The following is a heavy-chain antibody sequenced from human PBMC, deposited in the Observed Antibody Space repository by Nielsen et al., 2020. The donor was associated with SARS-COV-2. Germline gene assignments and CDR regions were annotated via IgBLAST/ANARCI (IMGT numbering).Heavy chain of an antibody. CDR1: GFTFDDNA. D-gene: IGHD1-1*01. V-gene: IGHV3-20*01. CDR3: ARDQPETGTARDY. J-gene: IGHJ4*02. Sequence: GESLKISCAASGFTFDDNAMGWVRQGPGKGLVWLAGINWNGNTRFYADSVRGRFTISRDYAKNSLYLQMNNLRAEDTALYHCARDQPETGTARDYWGQGTLVTVSS. CDR2: INWNGNTR.